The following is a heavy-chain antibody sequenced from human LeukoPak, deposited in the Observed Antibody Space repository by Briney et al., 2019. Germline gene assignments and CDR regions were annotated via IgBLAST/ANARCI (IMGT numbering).Heavy chain of an antibody. J-gene: IGHJ3*02. D-gene: IGHD2-15*01. CDR3: ATVLLPRAAFDI. V-gene: IGHV1-24*01. CDR1: GYTLTELS. CDR2: FDPEDGET. Sequence: ASVKVSCKVSGYTLTELSMHWVRQAPGKGLEWMGGFDPEDGETIYAQKFQGRVTMTEDTSTDTAYMELSSLRSEDTAVYYCATVLLPRAAFDIWGQGTMVTVSS.